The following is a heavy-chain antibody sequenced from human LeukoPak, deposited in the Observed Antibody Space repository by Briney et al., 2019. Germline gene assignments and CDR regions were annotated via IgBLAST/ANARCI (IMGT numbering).Heavy chain of an antibody. CDR1: GYTFTSYG. J-gene: IGHJ3*02. Sequence: GASVKVSCKASGYTFTSYGISWVRQAPGQGLEWMGWISAYNGNTNYAQKLQGRVTMTTDTSTSTAYMELRSLRSDDTAVYYCARDMVRGVITPSDAFDIWGQGTMVIVSS. D-gene: IGHD3-10*01. CDR3: ARDMVRGVITPSDAFDI. V-gene: IGHV1-18*01. CDR2: ISAYNGNT.